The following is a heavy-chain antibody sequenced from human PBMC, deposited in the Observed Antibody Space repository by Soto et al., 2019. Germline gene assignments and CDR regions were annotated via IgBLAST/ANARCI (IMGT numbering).Heavy chain of an antibody. D-gene: IGHD3-22*01. CDR1: GFTFSSYA. Sequence: GGSLRLSCAASGFTFSSYAMHWVRQAPGKGLEWVAVISYDGSNKYYADSVKGRFTISRDNSKNTLYLQMNSLRAEDTAVYYCAKSNYYDSSAYSNYPYYWGQGTLGTVS. J-gene: IGHJ4*02. V-gene: IGHV3-30-3*01. CDR2: ISYDGSNK. CDR3: AKSNYYDSSAYSNYPYY.